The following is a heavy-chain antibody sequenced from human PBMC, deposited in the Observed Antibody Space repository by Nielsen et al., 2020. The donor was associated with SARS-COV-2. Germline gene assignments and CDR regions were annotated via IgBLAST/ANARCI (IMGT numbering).Heavy chain of an antibody. CDR1: GGSFGHYY. D-gene: IGHD3-16*02. J-gene: IGHJ4*02. CDR3: ARLKYDYIWGSYRYIDV. V-gene: IGHV4-34*01. Sequence: SETLSLTCAVYGGSFGHYYWTWIRQAPERGLEWIGEITDSGTADYNSSLRGRATISLDTSKNHISLKLSSVTAADTAVYYCARLKYDYIWGSYRYIDVWGQGTLVTVSS. CDR2: ITDSGTA.